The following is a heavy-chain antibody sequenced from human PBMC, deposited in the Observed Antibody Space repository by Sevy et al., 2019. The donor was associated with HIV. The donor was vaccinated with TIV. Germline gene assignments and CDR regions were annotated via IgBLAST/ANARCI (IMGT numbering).Heavy chain of an antibody. D-gene: IGHD2-21*02. CDR3: AREDRDRIAYCGGDCYPYYFDY. V-gene: IGHV4-34*01. CDR2: INHSGST. CDR1: GGSFSGYY. Sequence: SETLSLTCAVYGGSFSGYYWSWIRQPPGKGLEWIGEINHSGSTNYNPSLKSRVTISVDTSKNQFSLKLSSVTAADTAVYYCAREDRDRIAYCGGDCYPYYFDYWGQGTLVTVSS. J-gene: IGHJ4*02.